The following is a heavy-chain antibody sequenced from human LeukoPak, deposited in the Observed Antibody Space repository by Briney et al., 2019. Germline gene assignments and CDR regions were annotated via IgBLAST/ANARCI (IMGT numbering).Heavy chain of an antibody. CDR2: IYHSGST. CDR3: ARSAGVVVIYYFDY. J-gene: IGHJ4*02. V-gene: IGHV4-38-2*01. Sequence: SETLSLTCAVSGYSISSGYYWGWIRQPPGKGLEWIGSIYHSGSTYYNPSLKSRVTISVDTSKSQFSLKLSSVTAADTAVYYCARSAGVVVIYYFDYWGQGTLVTVSS. CDR1: GYSISSGYY. D-gene: IGHD3-22*01.